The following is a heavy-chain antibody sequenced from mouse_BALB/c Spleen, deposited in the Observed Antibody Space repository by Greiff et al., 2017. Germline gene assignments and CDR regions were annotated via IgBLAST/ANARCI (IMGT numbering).Heavy chain of an antibody. V-gene: IGHV1-80*01. CDR3: ARNYDGYYGRFAY. Sequence: LVESGAELVRPGSSVKISCKASGYAFSSYWMNWVKQRPGQGLEWIGQIYPGDGDTNYNGKFKGKATLTADKSSSTAYMQLSSLTSEDSAVYFCARNYDGYYGRFAYWGQGTLVTVSA. J-gene: IGHJ3*01. D-gene: IGHD2-3*01. CDR2: IYPGDGDT. CDR1: GYAFSSYW.